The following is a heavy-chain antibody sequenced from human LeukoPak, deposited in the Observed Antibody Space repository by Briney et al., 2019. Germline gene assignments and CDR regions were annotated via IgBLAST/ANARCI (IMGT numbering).Heavy chain of an antibody. CDR3: ARRTGSGYDTP. V-gene: IGHV4-59*08. J-gene: IGHJ5*02. Sequence: PSETLSLTCTVSGGSISSYYWSWIRQPPGKGLEWIGYIYYSGSTNYNPSLKSRVTISVDTSKNQFSLKLSSVTAADTAVYYCARRTGSGYDTPWGQGTLVTVSS. CDR1: GGSISSYY. CDR2: IYYSGST. D-gene: IGHD5-12*01.